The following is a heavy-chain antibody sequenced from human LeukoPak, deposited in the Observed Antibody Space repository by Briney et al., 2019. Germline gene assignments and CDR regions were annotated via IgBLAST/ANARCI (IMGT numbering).Heavy chain of an antibody. D-gene: IGHD2-2*01. CDR1: GYTFTSYD. CDR2: MNPNGGNT. CDR3: ARLYCSSTSCYGYGMDV. Sequence: GASVKVSCKASGYTFTSYDINWVRQATGQGLEWMGWMNPNGGNTGYAQKFQGRVTMTRNTSISTAYMELSSLRSEDTAVYYCARLYCSSTSCYGYGMDVWGQGTTVTVSS. J-gene: IGHJ6*02. V-gene: IGHV1-8*01.